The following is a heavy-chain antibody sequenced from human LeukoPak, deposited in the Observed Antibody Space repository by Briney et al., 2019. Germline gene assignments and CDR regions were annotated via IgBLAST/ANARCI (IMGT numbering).Heavy chain of an antibody. CDR3: SRYSSSLGWFDP. Sequence: SETLSLTCTVSGGSISSNNYYWTWIRQPPGKGLEWIGGIYYSGNIYSNSSLKSRVTISIDTSKNHFSLRLTSVTAADTAVYFCSRYSSSLGWFDPWGQGTLVTVSS. CDR1: GGSISSNNYY. J-gene: IGHJ5*02. V-gene: IGHV4-39*02. CDR2: IYYSGNI. D-gene: IGHD1-26*01.